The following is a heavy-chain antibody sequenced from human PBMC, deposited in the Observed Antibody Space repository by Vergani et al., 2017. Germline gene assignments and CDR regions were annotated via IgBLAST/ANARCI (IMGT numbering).Heavy chain of an antibody. Sequence: QVQLVESGGGVVKLGRSLSLPCAALGSTFSSYGMHGVGKAPGKGREWVAVIWYDGSNKYYADSVKGRFTISRDNSKNTLYLQMNSLRAEDTAVYYCARDQRRYCTNGVCYVFGAFDIWGQGTMVTVSS. CDR2: IWYDGSNK. CDR3: ARDQRRYCTNGVCYVFGAFDI. D-gene: IGHD2-8*01. J-gene: IGHJ3*02. CDR1: GSTFSSYG. V-gene: IGHV3-33*01.